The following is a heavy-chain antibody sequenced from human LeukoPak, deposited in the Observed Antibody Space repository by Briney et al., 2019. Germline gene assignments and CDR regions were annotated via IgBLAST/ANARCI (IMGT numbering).Heavy chain of an antibody. V-gene: IGHV3-48*01. CDR2: ISSSSSTI. J-gene: IGHJ4*02. CDR3: AKDDIVVVVAARGPDY. Sequence: GGSLRLSCAASGFTFSSYSMNWVRQAPGKGLEWVSYISSSSSTIYYADSVKGRFTISRDNAKNSLYLQMNSLRAEDTAVYYCAKDDIVVVVAARGPDYWGQGTLVTVSS. D-gene: IGHD2-15*01. CDR1: GFTFSSYS.